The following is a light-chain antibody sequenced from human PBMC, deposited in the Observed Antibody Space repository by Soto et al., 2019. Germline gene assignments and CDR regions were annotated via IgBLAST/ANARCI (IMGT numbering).Light chain of an antibody. CDR3: QSYDSSLSGDV. V-gene: IGLV1-40*01. Sequence: QAVLTQPPSVSGAPGQRVTISCTGSSSNIGAGYDVHWYQQLPGTAPKLLIYGNSNRPSGVPDRFSGSKSGTSASLAITGLQAEDVADYYCQSYDSSLSGDVFGTGTKVTVL. CDR1: SSNIGAGYD. J-gene: IGLJ1*01. CDR2: GNS.